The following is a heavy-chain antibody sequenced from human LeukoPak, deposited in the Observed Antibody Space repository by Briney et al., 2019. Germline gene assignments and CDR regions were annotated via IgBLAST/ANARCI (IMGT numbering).Heavy chain of an antibody. CDR1: GYSFTSYW. D-gene: IGHD6-6*01. CDR3: ARHPSIAARPDY. Sequence: GESLQISCKGSGYSFTSYWIGWVRQMPGKGLEWMGRIDPSDSYTNYSPSFQGHVTISADKSISTAYLQWSSLKASDTAMYYCARHPSIAARPDYWGQGTLVTVSS. CDR2: IDPSDSYT. V-gene: IGHV5-10-1*01. J-gene: IGHJ4*02.